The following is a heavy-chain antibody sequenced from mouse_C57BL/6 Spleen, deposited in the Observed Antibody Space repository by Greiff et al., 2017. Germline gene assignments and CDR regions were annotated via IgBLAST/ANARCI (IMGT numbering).Heavy chain of an antibody. D-gene: IGHD1-1*01. CDR3: ARGHYGSSDY. J-gene: IGHJ2*01. Sequence: EVHLVESGPGLVKPSQSLSLTCSVTGYSITSGYYWNWIRQFPGNKLEWMGYISYDGSNNYNPSLKNRISITRDTSKNQFFLKLNSVTTEDTATYYCARGHYGSSDYWGQGTTLTVSS. CDR2: ISYDGSN. V-gene: IGHV3-6*01. CDR1: GYSITSGYY.